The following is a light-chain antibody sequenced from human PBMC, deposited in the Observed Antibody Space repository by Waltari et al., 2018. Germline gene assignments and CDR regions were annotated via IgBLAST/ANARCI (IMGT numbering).Light chain of an antibody. Sequence: QSALTQPRPVSGSPGQSVTISCTGTRSDVGAYYYVPWYQQRPGKAPKLIIYDVTERPSGVPDRFSGSKSDNKASLTISGLQADDEADYYCCSYAGRYTNYVFGSGTKVTVL. CDR3: CSYAGRYTNYV. V-gene: IGLV2-11*01. J-gene: IGLJ1*01. CDR2: DVT. CDR1: RSDVGAYYY.